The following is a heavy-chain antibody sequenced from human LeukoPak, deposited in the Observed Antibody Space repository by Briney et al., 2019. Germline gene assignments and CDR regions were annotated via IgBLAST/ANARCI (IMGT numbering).Heavy chain of an antibody. J-gene: IGHJ4*02. CDR2: IYTSGST. CDR3: ARVARVGAVAGSFDY. CDR1: GGSISSYY. D-gene: IGHD6-19*01. Sequence: SETLSLTCTIAGGSISSYYWSWIRQPAGKGLEWIGRIYTSGSTNYNPSLKSRVTMSVDTSKNQFSLKLSSVTAADTAVYYCARVARVGAVAGSFDYWGQGTLVTVSS. V-gene: IGHV4-4*07.